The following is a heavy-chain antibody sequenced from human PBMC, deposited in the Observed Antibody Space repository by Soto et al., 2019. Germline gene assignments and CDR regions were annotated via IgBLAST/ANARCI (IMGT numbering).Heavy chain of an antibody. CDR2: FDPEDGET. D-gene: IGHD3-10*01. J-gene: IGHJ4*02. Sequence: SVKVSCKVSGYTLTELSMHWVRQAPGKGLEWMGGFDPEDGETIYAQKFQGRVTMTEDTSTDTAYMELSSLRSEDTAVYYCATDFWWFGEFSDYWGQGTLVTVSS. V-gene: IGHV1-24*01. CDR1: GYTLTELS. CDR3: ATDFWWFGEFSDY.